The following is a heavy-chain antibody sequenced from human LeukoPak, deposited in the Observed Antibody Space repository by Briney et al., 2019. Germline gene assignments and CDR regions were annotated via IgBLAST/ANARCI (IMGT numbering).Heavy chain of an antibody. V-gene: IGHV3-21*01. D-gene: IGHD6-19*01. Sequence: GGSLRLSCAASGFTFSNAWMSWVRQAPGKGLEWVSSISSSSSYIYYADSVKGRFTISRDNAKNSLYLQMNSLRAEDTAVYYCARGGSGWYGYYYYGMDVWGQGTTVTVSS. CDR1: GFTFSNAW. CDR2: ISSSSSYI. CDR3: ARGGSGWYGYYYYGMDV. J-gene: IGHJ6*02.